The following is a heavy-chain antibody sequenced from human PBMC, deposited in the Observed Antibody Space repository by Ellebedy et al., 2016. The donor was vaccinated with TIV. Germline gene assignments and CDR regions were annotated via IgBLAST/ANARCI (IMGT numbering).Heavy chain of an antibody. CDR3: ASLWFGELLAQFDAFDI. V-gene: IGHV3-21*01. Sequence: PGGSLRLSCAASGFTFSSYSMNWVRQAPGKGLEWVSSISSSSYIYYADSVKGRFTISRDNAKNSLYLQMNSLRAEDTAVYYCASLWFGELLAQFDAFDIWGQGTMVTVSS. CDR2: ISSSSYI. J-gene: IGHJ3*02. D-gene: IGHD3-10*01. CDR1: GFTFSSYS.